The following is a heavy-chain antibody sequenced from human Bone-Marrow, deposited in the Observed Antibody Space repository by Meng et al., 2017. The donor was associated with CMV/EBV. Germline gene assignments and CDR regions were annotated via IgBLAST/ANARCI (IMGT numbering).Heavy chain of an antibody. J-gene: IGHJ4*02. V-gene: IGHV3-23*01. D-gene: IGHD1-26*01. CDR1: GFTFSSYA. CDR2: ISGSGSRT. Sequence: GESLKISCEASGFTFSSYAMNWVRQAPGKGLEWVSTISGSGSRTYNADSVKDRFTISRDNSKNTLYLQMNSLRAEDTAVYYCARGPPGVYSEMDYWGQGTLVTVSS. CDR3: ARGPPGVYSEMDY.